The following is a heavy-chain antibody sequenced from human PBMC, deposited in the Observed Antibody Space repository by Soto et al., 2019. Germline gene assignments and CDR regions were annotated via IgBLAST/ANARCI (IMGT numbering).Heavy chain of an antibody. CDR1: GYTFTSYD. J-gene: IGHJ5*02. D-gene: IGHD6-13*01. Sequence: QVQLVQSGAEVKKPGASVKVSCKASGYTFTSYDINWVRQATGQGLEWMGWMNPNSGNTGYAQKFQGRVTMTRNTXXGTAYMELSSLRSEDTAVYYCARERSAAGTGWFDPWGQGTLVTVSS. CDR3: ARERSAAGTGWFDP. V-gene: IGHV1-8*01. CDR2: MNPNSGNT.